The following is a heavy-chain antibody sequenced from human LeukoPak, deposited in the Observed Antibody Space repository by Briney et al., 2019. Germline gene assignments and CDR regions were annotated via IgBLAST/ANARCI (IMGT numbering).Heavy chain of an antibody. CDR3: AKTHYYDSSGVPGDY. J-gene: IGHJ4*02. Sequence: GGSLRLSCAASGFTFSSYGMHWVRQAPGKGLEWVAVISHDGSNSYYADSVKGRFTISRDNSENTLYLQMSSLGAEDTAVYYCAKTHYYDSSGVPGDYWGQGTLVTVSS. V-gene: IGHV3-30*18. CDR1: GFTFSSYG. D-gene: IGHD3-22*01. CDR2: ISHDGSNS.